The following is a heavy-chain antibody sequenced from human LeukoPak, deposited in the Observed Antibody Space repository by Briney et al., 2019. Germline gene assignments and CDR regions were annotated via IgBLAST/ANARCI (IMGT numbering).Heavy chain of an antibody. CDR2: ISSSSSYI. Sequence: GGSLRLSCAASGFTFSSYSMNWVRQAPGKGLEWVSSISSSSSYIYYADSVKGRFAISRDNAKNSLYLQMNSLRVEDTAVYYCARDSGYYQNYDYWGQGTLVTVSS. CDR3: ARDSGYYQNYDY. V-gene: IGHV3-21*01. CDR1: GFTFSSYS. J-gene: IGHJ4*02. D-gene: IGHD3-22*01.